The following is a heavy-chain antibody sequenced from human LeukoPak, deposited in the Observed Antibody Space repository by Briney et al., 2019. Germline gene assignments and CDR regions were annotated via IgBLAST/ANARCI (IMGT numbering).Heavy chain of an antibody. V-gene: IGHV3-30*02. CDR3: VKMPNWGSGY. D-gene: IGHD7-27*01. Sequence: GGSLRLSCAASGFTFSSYGMHWVRQAPSKGLEWVAVIWYDGSNKYYADSLKGRFTISRDNSKNTLYLQMSSLRAEDTAVYYCVKMPNWGSGYWGQGTLVTVSS. CDR1: GFTFSSYG. J-gene: IGHJ4*02. CDR2: IWYDGSNK.